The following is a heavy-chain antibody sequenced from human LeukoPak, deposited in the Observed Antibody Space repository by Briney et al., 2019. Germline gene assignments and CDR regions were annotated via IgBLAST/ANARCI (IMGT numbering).Heavy chain of an antibody. D-gene: IGHD2-2*01. V-gene: IGHV3-30*18. CDR2: ISHDGVDK. Sequence: GGSLRLSCAASGFTFDTYGMHWVRQAPGKGLEWVAVISHDGVDKYYADSVKGRFTISRDNSKNTVSLQVNSLRAEDTAAYYCAKGGYCSATRCYVGKGMDDWGRGTLVTVSS. J-gene: IGHJ4*02. CDR1: GFTFDTYG. CDR3: AKGGYCSATRCYVGKGMDD.